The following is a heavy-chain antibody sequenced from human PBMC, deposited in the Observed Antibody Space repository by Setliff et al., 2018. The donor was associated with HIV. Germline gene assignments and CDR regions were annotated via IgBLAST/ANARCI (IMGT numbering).Heavy chain of an antibody. CDR2: IYYSGSS. Sequence: SETLSLTCTVSGGSIRSGGYYWNWIRQHPGKGLEWIGYIYYSGSSYYNPSLKSRFPISVDTSKNQFSLKLSSVTAADTAVYYCARRPPATGRWRIRHWYFDLWGRGTLVTVSS. J-gene: IGHJ2*01. V-gene: IGHV4-31*03. D-gene: IGHD2-8*02. CDR3: ARRPPATGRWRIRHWYFDL. CDR1: GGSIRSGGYY.